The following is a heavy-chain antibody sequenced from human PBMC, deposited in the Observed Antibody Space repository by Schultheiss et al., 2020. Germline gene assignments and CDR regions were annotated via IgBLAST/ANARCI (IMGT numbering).Heavy chain of an antibody. D-gene: IGHD1-26*01. Sequence: SATLSLTCTVSGGSISSYYWSWIRQPPGKGLEWIVYIYYSGSTNYNPSLKSRVTISVDTSKNQFSLKLSSVTAADTAVYYCVGATTSDYYYYYMDVWGKGTTVTVSS. CDR3: VGATTSDYYYYYMDV. J-gene: IGHJ6*03. V-gene: IGHV4-59*01. CDR1: GGSISSYY. CDR2: IYYSGST.